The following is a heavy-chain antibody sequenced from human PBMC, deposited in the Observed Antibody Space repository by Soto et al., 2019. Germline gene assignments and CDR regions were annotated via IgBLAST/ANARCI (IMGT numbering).Heavy chain of an antibody. CDR2: IDPGDSGT. Sequence: GESLKISCKVSGYNFASYWIGWVRHMPGKGLEWMGIIDPGDSGTRYRPSLQGQVTISADKSIDTAYLQWSSLKASDSATSYCARHLEGYGMDVWGQGTTVTVSS. CDR1: GYNFASYW. V-gene: IGHV5-51*01. J-gene: IGHJ6*02. CDR3: ARHLEGYGMDV.